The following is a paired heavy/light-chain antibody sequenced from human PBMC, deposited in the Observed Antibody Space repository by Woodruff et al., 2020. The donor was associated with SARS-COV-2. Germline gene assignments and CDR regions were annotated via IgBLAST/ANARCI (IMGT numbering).Light chain of an antibody. J-gene: IGLJ3*02. Sequence: QSALTQPRSVSGSPGQSVTISCTGTRSDVGDSKYVSWYQQRPGKAPKLIIYDVTERPSGVPDRFSGSKSGNTASLTISGLQADDEATYYCCSSAGIYTPVFGGGTKVTVL. V-gene: IGLV2-11*01. CDR3: CSSAGIYTPV. CDR1: RSDVGDSKY. CDR2: DVT.
Heavy chain of an antibody. V-gene: IGHV4-38-2*02. CDR2: INYSGST. J-gene: IGHJ4*02. CDR3: ARLGANSMVHFDY. D-gene: IGHD3-16*01. Sequence: QVQLQESGPGLVKPSETLSLTCTVSGYFISSGHYWGWIRQPPGEGLEWIGSINYSGSTYYNPFLKSRVTISVDMSKNQLSLKLTSVAAADRAVYYCARLGANSMVHFDYWGQGSLVTVSS. CDR1: GYFISSGHY.